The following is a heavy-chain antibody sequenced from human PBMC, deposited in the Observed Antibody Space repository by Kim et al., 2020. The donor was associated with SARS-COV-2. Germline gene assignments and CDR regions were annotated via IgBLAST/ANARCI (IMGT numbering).Heavy chain of an antibody. D-gene: IGHD6-6*01. CDR2: INSGST. J-gene: IGHJ6*03. Sequence: SETLSLTCAVYGGSFSSYHWSWIRQPPGKGLEWIGEINSGSTNYNPSLKSRVTISVDTSKNQFSLKLSSVTAADTAVYYCARGPIAARPVRYYYYYYYMDVWGKGTTVTVSS. V-gene: IGHV4-34*01. CDR3: ARGPIAARPVRYYYYYYYMDV. CDR1: GGSFSSYH.